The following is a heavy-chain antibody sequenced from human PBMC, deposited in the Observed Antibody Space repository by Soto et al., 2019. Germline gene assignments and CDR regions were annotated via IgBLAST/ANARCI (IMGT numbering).Heavy chain of an antibody. D-gene: IGHD6-13*01. Sequence: GESLKLSCKGSGYSFTSYWIGWVRQMPGKGLEWMGIIYPGDSDTRYSPSFQGQVTISADKSISTAYMGLSSLRSDDTAVYYCASGGSSSWPDFWGQGTLVTVSS. CDR3: ASGGSSSWPDF. J-gene: IGHJ4*02. CDR2: IYPGDSDT. V-gene: IGHV5-51*01. CDR1: GYSFTSYW.